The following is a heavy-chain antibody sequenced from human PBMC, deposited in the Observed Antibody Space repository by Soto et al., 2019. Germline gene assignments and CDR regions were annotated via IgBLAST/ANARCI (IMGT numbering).Heavy chain of an antibody. CDR1: GGSISSRGDY. Sequence: XATLSLTCFVSGGSISSRGDYWVWIRQSPGKGLEWIGNIYYNGNAYYNPSFKSRCTISVDTSKNQFSLTLRSVTAADTAVYYCAKSGGIIVIPDYWGQGTRVTV. J-gene: IGHJ4*02. V-gene: IGHV4-39*01. D-gene: IGHD3-16*02. CDR3: AKSGGIIVIPDY. CDR2: IYYNGNA.